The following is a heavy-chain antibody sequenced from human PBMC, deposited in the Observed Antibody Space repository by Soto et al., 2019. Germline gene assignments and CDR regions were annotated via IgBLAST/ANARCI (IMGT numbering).Heavy chain of an antibody. CDR2: INAGNGNT. J-gene: IGHJ4*02. D-gene: IGHD6-13*01. CDR1: GYTFTSYA. CDR3: VSTTIAAAAFDY. Sequence: ASVKVSCKASGYTFTSYAMHWVRQAPGQRLEWMGWINAGNGNTKYSQKFQGRVTITRDTSASTAYMELSSLRSEDTAVYYCVSTTIAAAAFDYWGQGTLVTVSS. V-gene: IGHV1-3*01.